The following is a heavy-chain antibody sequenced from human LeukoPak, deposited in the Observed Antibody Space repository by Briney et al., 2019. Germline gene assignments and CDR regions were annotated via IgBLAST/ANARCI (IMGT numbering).Heavy chain of an antibody. D-gene: IGHD3-22*01. CDR1: GGSLSSNTYY. J-gene: IGHJ4*02. V-gene: IGHV4-39*01. CDR2: MYYSGST. CDR3: ARHYYDTSGYYPGYFDY. Sequence: SETLSLTCTVSGGSLSSNTYYWGWIRQAPGKGLEWIGSMYYSGSTYCNQSLKSRVTISVDTSKNQFSLKLTSVTAADTAVYYCARHYYDTSGYYPGYFDYWGQGTLVTVSS.